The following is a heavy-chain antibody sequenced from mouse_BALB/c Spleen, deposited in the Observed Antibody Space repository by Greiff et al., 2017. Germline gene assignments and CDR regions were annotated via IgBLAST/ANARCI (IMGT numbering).Heavy chain of an antibody. D-gene: IGHD2-1*01. J-gene: IGHJ4*01. CDR2: ISSGGSYT. V-gene: IGHV5-9-3*01. CDR3: ARQGDGNYYAMDY. CDR1: GFTFSSYA. Sequence: EVKLMESGGGLVKPGGSLKLSCAASGFTFSSYAMSWVRQTPEKRLEWVATISSGGSYTYYPDSVKGRFTISRDNAKNTLYLQMSSLRSEDTAMYYCARQGDGNYYAMDYWGQGTSVTVSS.